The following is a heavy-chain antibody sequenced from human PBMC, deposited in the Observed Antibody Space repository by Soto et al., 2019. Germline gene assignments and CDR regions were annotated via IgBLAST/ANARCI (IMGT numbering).Heavy chain of an antibody. V-gene: IGHV3-23*01. D-gene: IGHD5-12*01. CDR1: GFIFSNYA. J-gene: IGHJ4*02. CDR2: IRGSGGPT. Sequence: DVQLLESGGDLVQPGGSLRLSCAASGFIFSNYAMSWVRQAPGKGLEWVSLIRGSGGPTNYADSVKGRFTVSRDNSKNILLLQMNSRRDEDTAVYYCVKDFRVGYDWTHDWGKGTLVTVSS. CDR3: VKDFRVGYDWTHD.